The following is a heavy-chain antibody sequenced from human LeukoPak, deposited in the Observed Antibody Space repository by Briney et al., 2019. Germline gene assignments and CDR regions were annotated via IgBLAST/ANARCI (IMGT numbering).Heavy chain of an antibody. CDR2: ISAYNGNT. CDR3: AGTQSQSGGYRYYFGY. V-gene: IGHV1-18*01. D-gene: IGHD1-26*01. J-gene: IGHJ4*02. Sequence: GASVKVSCKASGYTFTSYGIRWVRQAPGQGLEWMGWISAYNGNTNYAQKLQGRVTITTDTSTSTAYMELRSLRSDDTAVYYCAGTQSQSGGYRYYFGYWGQGTLVTVSS. CDR1: GYTFTSYG.